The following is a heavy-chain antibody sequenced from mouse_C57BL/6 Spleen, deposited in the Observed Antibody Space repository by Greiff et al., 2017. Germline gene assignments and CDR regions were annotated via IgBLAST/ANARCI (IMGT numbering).Heavy chain of an antibody. Sequence: QVQLQQPGAELVMPGASVKLSCKASGYTFTSYWMHWVKQRPGQGLEWIGEIDPSDSYTNYNQKFKGKSTLTVDKSSSTAYMQLSSLTSEDSAVYYCARQELHYAKDYWGQGTSVTVAS. J-gene: IGHJ4*01. CDR2: IDPSDSYT. V-gene: IGHV1-69*01. CDR3: ARQELHYAKDY. CDR1: GYTFTSYW. D-gene: IGHD1-1*01.